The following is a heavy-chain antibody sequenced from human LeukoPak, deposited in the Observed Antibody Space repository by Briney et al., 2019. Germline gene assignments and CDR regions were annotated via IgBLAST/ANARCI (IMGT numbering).Heavy chain of an antibody. CDR2: IYYSGDT. D-gene: IGHD4-17*01. Sequence: SEXXSLTCTVSGASIRTGLYYWRWGRQSPGKGLEWIGYIYYSGDTYDNPSLEGRITISVKTSKNQFSMKLSSVTAADTAVYYCARLTTVTMMFDYWGQGTLVTVSS. J-gene: IGHJ4*02. V-gene: IGHV4-30-4*08. CDR3: ARLTTVTMMFDY. CDR1: GASIRTGLYY.